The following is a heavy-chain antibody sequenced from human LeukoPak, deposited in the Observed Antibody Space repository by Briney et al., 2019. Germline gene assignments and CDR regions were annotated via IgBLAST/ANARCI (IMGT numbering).Heavy chain of an antibody. Sequence: SETLSLTCAVSGGSISSYYWSWIRQPPGKGLEWIGYIYYSGSTNYNPSLKSRVTISVDTSKNQFSLKLSPVTAADTAVYYCARLHDGYRYGADYWGQGTLVTAS. J-gene: IGHJ4*02. V-gene: IGHV4-59*08. CDR2: IYYSGST. D-gene: IGHD5-18*01. CDR1: GGSISSYY. CDR3: ARLHDGYRYGADY.